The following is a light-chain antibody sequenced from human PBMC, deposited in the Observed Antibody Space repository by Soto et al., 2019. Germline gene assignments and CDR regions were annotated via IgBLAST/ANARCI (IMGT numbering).Light chain of an antibody. CDR1: SSNIGNTH. V-gene: IGLV1-51*01. Sequence: QSVLTQPPSVSAAPGQKVTISCSGISSNIGNTHVSWYQQLPGAAPKLLIFDNHQRPSGIPDRFSGSKSGTSATLDITGLQTGDEADYYCGTWDNSLSVVVFGGGTKLPS. J-gene: IGLJ2*01. CDR2: DNH. CDR3: GTWDNSLSVVV.